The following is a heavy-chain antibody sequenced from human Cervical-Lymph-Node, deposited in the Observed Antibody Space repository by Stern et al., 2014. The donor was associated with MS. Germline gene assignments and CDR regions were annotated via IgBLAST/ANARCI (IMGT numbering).Heavy chain of an antibody. CDR3: AALVRGSYFY. CDR2: IYPGVSDT. Sequence: VQLVQSGAEMKKPGESLKISCKGSGYSFTLYWIGWVRQMPGKGLEGVGIIYPGVSDTKYSPSFQGQVTNSADKSISTAYLQWSSLKASDTAMYDCAALVRGSYFYWGQGTLVTVSS. D-gene: IGHD1-26*01. CDR1: GYSFTLYW. J-gene: IGHJ4*02. V-gene: IGHV5-51*01.